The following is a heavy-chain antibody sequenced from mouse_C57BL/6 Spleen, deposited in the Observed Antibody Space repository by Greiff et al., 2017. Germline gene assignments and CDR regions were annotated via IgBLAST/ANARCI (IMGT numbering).Heavy chain of an antibody. CDR3: AIHEYRGIYGFFFDD. J-gene: IGHJ2*01. Sequence: VQLKQSGAELVKPGASVKLSCKASGYTFTEYTIHWVKQRSGQGLEWIGWFYPGGGSIKYNEKFKDKATLTADKSSSTVYMELSRLTSEDSAVYVCAIHEYRGIYGFFFDDWGQGTTLPVSS. CDR1: GYTFTEYT. CDR2: FYPGGGSI. V-gene: IGHV1-62-2*01. D-gene: IGHD1-1*01.